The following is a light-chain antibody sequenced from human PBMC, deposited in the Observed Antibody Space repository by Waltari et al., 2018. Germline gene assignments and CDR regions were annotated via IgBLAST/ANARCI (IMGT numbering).Light chain of an antibody. CDR3: GTWDTSLSALM. CDR2: ANN. J-gene: IGLJ3*02. CDR1: SSNIGNAS. V-gene: IGLV1-51*02. Sequence: QSVLTQPPSLSAAPGQKVTLSCPGSSSNIGNASVSWYQQLPGTAPKLFIYANNKRPSGIPDRFSGSKSGTSATLGITGLQTGDEADYYCGTWDTSLSALMFGGGTKLTVL.